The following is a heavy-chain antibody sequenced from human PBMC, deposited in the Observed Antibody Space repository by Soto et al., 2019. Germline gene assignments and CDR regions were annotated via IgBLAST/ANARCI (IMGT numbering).Heavy chain of an antibody. CDR2: ISGGGGST. D-gene: IGHD2-21*02. CDR1: GFTFNTYA. J-gene: IGHJ3*01. CDR3: AKGFIVVVTAIRPDDNLDV. V-gene: IGHV3-23*01. Sequence: AGSLRLSCAASGFTFNTYAMNWVRQVPGKGLEWVASISGGGGSTYYADSVKGRFTISRDTSKNTLYLQMNNLSAEDTAVYYCAKGFIVVVTAIRPDDNLDVWGQGTMVTVSS.